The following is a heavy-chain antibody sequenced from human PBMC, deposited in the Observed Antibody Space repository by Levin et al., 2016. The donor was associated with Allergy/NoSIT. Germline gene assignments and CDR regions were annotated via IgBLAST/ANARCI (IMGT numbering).Heavy chain of an antibody. CDR2: ISTKNGDT. D-gene: IGHD3-3*01. Sequence: ASVKVSCKASGYAFSGFDLSWVRQAPGQGLEWVGWISTKNGDTTQAQKFQGRVTLTTDKSTSTAYMELRSLRNDDTAVYYCARWAVIQSPEWYYFDHWGQGTLVTVSS. CDR1: GYAFSGFD. CDR3: ARWAVIQSPEWYYFDH. V-gene: IGHV1-18*01. J-gene: IGHJ4*02.